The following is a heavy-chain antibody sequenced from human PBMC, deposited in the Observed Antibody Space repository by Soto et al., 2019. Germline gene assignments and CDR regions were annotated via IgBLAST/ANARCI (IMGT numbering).Heavy chain of an antibody. CDR1: GYTFTRYG. CDR2: ISGYDGRT. CDR3: AREGDVPYDSDGMDV. V-gene: IGHV1-18*01. J-gene: IGHJ6*01. D-gene: IGHD2-21*02. Sequence: QVHLVQSGAEVKKPGASVKVSCKTSGYTFTRYGISWVRQAPGQGLEWMGWISGYDGRTNFAQKVQDRVTMTTDTSTSTVYMELRSLSSDDTAVYYGAREGDVPYDSDGMDVW.